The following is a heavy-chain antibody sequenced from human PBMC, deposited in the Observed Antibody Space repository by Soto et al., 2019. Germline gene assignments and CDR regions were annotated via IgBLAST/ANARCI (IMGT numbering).Heavy chain of an antibody. J-gene: IGHJ4*02. Sequence: SVTLSLTCTVSGGTLRSYYWNWIRQPPGKGLEWIGYMYYSGSTNYNPSLKSRVTISVDTSKNQFSLELSSVTAADTAVYYCARGAPNNNGWLIELDYWGQGTLVTVSS. CDR1: GGTLRSYY. CDR3: ARGAPNNNGWLIELDY. V-gene: IGHV4-59*01. D-gene: IGHD6-19*01. CDR2: MYYSGST.